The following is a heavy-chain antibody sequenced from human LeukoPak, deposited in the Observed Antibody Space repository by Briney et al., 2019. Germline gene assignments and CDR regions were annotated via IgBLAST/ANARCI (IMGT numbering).Heavy chain of an antibody. D-gene: IGHD7-27*01. V-gene: IGHV3-48*03. Sequence: GGSPRLSCAASGFTFSYYEMNWVRQAPGKGLEWVSYISNRGGTIHYADPVEGRFTISRDNAKNSLYLQMNSLRAEDTAIYYCVSWAGLDYWGQGTLVTVSS. CDR2: ISNRGGTI. CDR3: VSWAGLDY. J-gene: IGHJ4*02. CDR1: GFTFSYYE.